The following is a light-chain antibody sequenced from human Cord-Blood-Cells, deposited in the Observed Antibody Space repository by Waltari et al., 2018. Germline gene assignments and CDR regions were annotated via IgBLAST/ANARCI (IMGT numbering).Light chain of an antibody. CDR3: CSYAGSYTYV. J-gene: IGLJ1*01. CDR2: DVS. Sequence: QSALTQPRSVSGSPGQSVTISCTGTSSDVGGYNYVSWYQQHPGKAPKLMIYDVSKRPSGVPDRSSGSKSVNTSSLPISGLQAEDEADYYCCSYAGSYTYVFETGTKVTVL. CDR1: SSDVGGYNY. V-gene: IGLV2-11*01.